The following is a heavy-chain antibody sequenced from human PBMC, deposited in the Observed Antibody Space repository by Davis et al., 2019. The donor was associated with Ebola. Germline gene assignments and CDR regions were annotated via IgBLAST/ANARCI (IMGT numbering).Heavy chain of an antibody. J-gene: IGHJ6*03. CDR1: GFTFSSYS. CDR2: ISTTSNTI. V-gene: IGHV3-48*01. CDR3: AKIGAAGTDYYYYYMDV. Sequence: GESLKISCAASGFTFSSYSINWIRQAPGMGLEWVSYISTTSNTIYYADSVRGRFPISRDNSKNTLYLQMNSLRAEDTAVYYCAKIGAAGTDYYYYYMDVWGKGTTVTVSS. D-gene: IGHD6-13*01.